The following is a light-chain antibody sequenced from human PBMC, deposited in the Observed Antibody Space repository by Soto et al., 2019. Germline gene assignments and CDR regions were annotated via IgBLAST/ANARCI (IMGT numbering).Light chain of an antibody. V-gene: IGLV2-8*01. J-gene: IGLJ1*01. CDR1: SSDVGGYNY. CDR3: SSYGGYYNYV. CDR2: EVN. Sequence: QSALTQPPSASGSPGQSVTISCTGTSSDVGGYNYVSWYQQYPGKAPKLMIYEVNKRPSGVPDRFSGSKSGNTASLTVSGLQAEDEADYYCSSYGGYYNYVFGTGTKPTVL.